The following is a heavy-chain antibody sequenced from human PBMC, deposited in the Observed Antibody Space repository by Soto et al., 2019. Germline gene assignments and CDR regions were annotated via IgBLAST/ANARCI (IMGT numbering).Heavy chain of an antibody. J-gene: IGHJ6*02. CDR2: IWYDGSNK. V-gene: IGHV3-33*01. D-gene: IGHD3-10*01. Sequence: GGSLRLSCAASGFTFSSYGMHWVRQAPGKGLEWVAVIWYDGSNKYYADSVKGRFTISRDNSKNTLYLQMNSLRAEDTAVYYCARETYYYGSGSYDQYYYYYGMDVWGQGTTVTVSS. CDR1: GFTFSSYG. CDR3: ARETYYYGSGSYDQYYYYYGMDV.